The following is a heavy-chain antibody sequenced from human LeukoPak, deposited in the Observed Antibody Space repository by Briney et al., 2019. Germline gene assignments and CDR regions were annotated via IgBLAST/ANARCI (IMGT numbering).Heavy chain of an antibody. CDR1: GYTFTTYA. CDR2: INAGNGNT. V-gene: IGHV1-3*01. D-gene: IGHD3-3*01. Sequence: GASVTVSCKASGYTFTTYAIHWVRQAPGQRLEWMGWINAGNGNTKYSQEFQDRVTITRDTAASTAYMELSSLRSEDTAVYYCARGGYDFWSGPPDYWGQGTLVTVSS. CDR3: ARGGYDFWSGPPDY. J-gene: IGHJ4*02.